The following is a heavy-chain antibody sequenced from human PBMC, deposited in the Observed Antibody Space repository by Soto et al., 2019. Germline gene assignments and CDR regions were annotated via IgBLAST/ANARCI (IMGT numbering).Heavy chain of an antibody. J-gene: IGHJ4*02. V-gene: IGHV3-7*02. CDR1: GFTLGSYS. CDR2: IKQDGSEK. CDR3: AKCGKYADFDY. Sequence: EVQLVESGRGLVQPGGSLRLSCAASGFTLGSYSMTWVRQAPGKGLEWVANIKQDGSEKYYVDSVKGRFTISRDNAKNSFYLQMNSLRAEDTAVYYCAKCGKYADFDYWGQGTLVTVSS. D-gene: IGHD1-26*01.